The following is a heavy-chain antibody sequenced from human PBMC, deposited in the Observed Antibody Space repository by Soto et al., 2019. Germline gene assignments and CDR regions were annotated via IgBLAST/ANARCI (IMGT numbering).Heavy chain of an antibody. CDR1: GGSISGGYS. V-gene: IGHV4-30-2*01. CDR3: ASAGASGTNPFDS. CDR2: IYHSENT. J-gene: IGHJ4*02. Sequence: QLQLQESGSGLMKPSQTLSLTCVVSGGSISGGYSWSWIRQPPGKGLEWIGYIYHSENTYYNPSLNSRITISLDRSKNQFSLKLISVTAADTAVYYCASAGASGTNPFDSWGQGTLVTVSS. D-gene: IGHD3-10*01.